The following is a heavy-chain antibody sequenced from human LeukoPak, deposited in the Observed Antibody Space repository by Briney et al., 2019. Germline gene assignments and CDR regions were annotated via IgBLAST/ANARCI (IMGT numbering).Heavy chain of an antibody. Sequence: PGGSLRLSCAASGFTFNNAWMNWVRQTPEKGLQWVGLIKSISDGGTIDHAAPVKGRFTISRDDSKNMLYLQMNSLKTEDTAVYYCAKWLVRLPHDYWGQGTLVTVSS. J-gene: IGHJ4*02. D-gene: IGHD6-19*01. V-gene: IGHV3-15*01. CDR1: GFTFNNAW. CDR3: AKWLVRLPHDY. CDR2: IKSISDGGTI.